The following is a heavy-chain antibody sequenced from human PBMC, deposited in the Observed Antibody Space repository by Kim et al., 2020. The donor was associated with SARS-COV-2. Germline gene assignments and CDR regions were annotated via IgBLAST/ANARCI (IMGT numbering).Heavy chain of an antibody. J-gene: IGHJ5*02. CDR1: GYTFTSYA. Sequence: ASVKVSCKASGYTFTSYAMNWVRQAPGQGLEWMGWINTNTGNPTYAQGFTGRFVFSLDTSVSTAYLQISSLKAEDTAVYYCASTFWSGDTNWFDPWGQGALVTVSS. CDR3: ASTFWSGDTNWFDP. D-gene: IGHD3-3*01. V-gene: IGHV7-4-1*02. CDR2: INTNTGNP.